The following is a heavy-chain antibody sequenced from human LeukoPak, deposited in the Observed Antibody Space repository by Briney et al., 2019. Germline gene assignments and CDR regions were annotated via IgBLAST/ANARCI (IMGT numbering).Heavy chain of an antibody. CDR3: AKSDTAMVNDYFDY. CDR1: GFTFSSYG. D-gene: IGHD5-18*01. J-gene: IGHJ4*02. CDR2: ISYDGSNK. Sequence: PGGSLRLSCAASGFTFSSYGMHWVRQAPGKGLEWVAVISYDGSNKYYADSVKGRFTISRDNSKNTLYLQMNSLRAEDTAVYYCAKSDTAMVNDYFDYWGQGTLVTVSS. V-gene: IGHV3-30*18.